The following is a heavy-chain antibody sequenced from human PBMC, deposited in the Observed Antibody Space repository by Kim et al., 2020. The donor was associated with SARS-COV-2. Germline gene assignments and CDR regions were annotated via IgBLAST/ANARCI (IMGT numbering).Heavy chain of an antibody. D-gene: IGHD3-3*01. CDR2: ISYDGSNK. CDR3: AKDMATDYDFWSGSDY. Sequence: GGSLRLSCAASGFTFSSYGMHWVRQAPGKGLEWVAVISYDGSNKYYADSVKGRFTISRDNSKNTLYLQMNSLRAEDTAVYYCAKDMATDYDFWSGSDYWGQGTLVTVSS. V-gene: IGHV3-30*18. CDR1: GFTFSSYG. J-gene: IGHJ4*02.